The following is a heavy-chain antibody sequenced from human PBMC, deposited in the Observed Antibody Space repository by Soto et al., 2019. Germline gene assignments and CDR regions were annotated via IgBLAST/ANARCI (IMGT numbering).Heavy chain of an antibody. CDR2: ISGGSGTT. V-gene: IGHV3-23*01. D-gene: IGHD3-10*01. J-gene: IGHJ6*03. Sequence: EVQLLESGGGLVQPGGSLRLSCAASGFTFSNYAMSWVRQAPGKGLEWVSGISGGSGTTYYADSVKGRFTISRDNSKNTLFLQMNSLRAEDTAVYYCAKDSYGSGIHFYYYYYMDVWGKGTTVTVSS. CDR1: GFTFSNYA. CDR3: AKDSYGSGIHFYYYYYMDV.